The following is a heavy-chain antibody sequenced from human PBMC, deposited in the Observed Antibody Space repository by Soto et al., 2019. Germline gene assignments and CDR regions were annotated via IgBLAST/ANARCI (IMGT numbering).Heavy chain of an antibody. CDR3: ASSMSGDTAMDMDV. Sequence: SQTLSLTCAISGDSVSSNSAAWNWIRQSPSRGLEWLGRTYYRSKWYNDYAVSVKSRITINPDTSKNQFSLQLNSVAPDDTAVDYCASSMSGDTAMDMDVWGKGTTVTVSS. CDR2: TYYRSKWYN. J-gene: IGHJ6*03. V-gene: IGHV6-1*01. D-gene: IGHD5-18*01. CDR1: GDSVSSNSAA.